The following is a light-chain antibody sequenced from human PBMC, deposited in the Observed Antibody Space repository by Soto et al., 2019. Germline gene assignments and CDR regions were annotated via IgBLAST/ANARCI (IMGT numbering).Light chain of an antibody. Sequence: EIVLTQSPGTLSLSPGERATLSCRASQSVSSSYLAWYPQKPGQAPRLLIYGASSRSTCIPDRFSGSGSETDVTLTISRLQSEDFAENYFQQYGSSPRPFGQATKVQIK. V-gene: IGKV3-20*01. CDR1: QSVSSSY. J-gene: IGKJ1*01. CDR3: QQYGSSPRP. CDR2: GAS.